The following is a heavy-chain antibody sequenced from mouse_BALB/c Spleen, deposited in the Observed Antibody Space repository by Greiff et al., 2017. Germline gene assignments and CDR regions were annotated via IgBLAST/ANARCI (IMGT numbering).Heavy chain of an antibody. D-gene: IGHD2-2*01. CDR1: GYAFTNYL. CDR3: AREGLRGYYFDY. Sequence: QVQLKESGAELVRPGTSVKVSCKASGYAFTNYLIEWVKQRPGQGLEWIGVINPGSGGTNYNEKFKGKATLTADKSSSTAYMQLSSLTSDDSAVYFCAREGLRGYYFDYWGQGTTLTVSS. J-gene: IGHJ2*01. CDR2: INPGSGGT. V-gene: IGHV1-54*01.